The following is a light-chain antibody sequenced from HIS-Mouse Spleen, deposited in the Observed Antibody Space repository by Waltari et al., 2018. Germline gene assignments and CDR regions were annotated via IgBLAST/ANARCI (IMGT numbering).Light chain of an antibody. V-gene: IGLV3-10*01. CDR1: SFPKKY. J-gene: IGLJ2*01. CDR3: YSTDSSGNHRV. CDR2: EDS. Sequence: SYELTQPPSVSVSPGQTARITCSGYSFPKKYAYWYQQQSRQAPALVIYEDSKRPSGFPERFSGSSSGTMDTLSISGAQVEDEADYYCYSTDSSGNHRVFGGGTKLTVL.